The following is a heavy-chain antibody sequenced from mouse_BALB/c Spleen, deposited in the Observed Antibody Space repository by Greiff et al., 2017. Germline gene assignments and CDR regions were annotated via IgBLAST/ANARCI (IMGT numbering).Heavy chain of an antibody. J-gene: IGHJ4*01. CDR3: AKHGYYYAMDY. Sequence: EVKVEESGPGLVKPSQSLSLTCSVTGYSFTSGYYWNWIRQSPGNKLEWMGLISYDGSNNYNPSLKNRISITRDTSKNPFFLKLNSVTTEDTATYYYAKHGYYYAMDYWGQGTSVTVSS. D-gene: IGHD2-2*01. V-gene: IGHV3-6*02. CDR2: ISYDGSN. CDR1: GYSFTSGYY.